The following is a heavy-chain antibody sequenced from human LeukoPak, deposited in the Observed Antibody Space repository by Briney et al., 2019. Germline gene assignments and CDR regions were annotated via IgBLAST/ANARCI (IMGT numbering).Heavy chain of an antibody. CDR2: IWYHGRDK. V-gene: IGHV3-30*02. CDR3: AKDVTTGWAFDS. D-gene: IGHD6-19*01. Sequence: GGSLRLSCAASGFTFNNHGMHWVRQAPGKGLEWVAFIWYHGRDKYYGDSVKGRFTISRDNSENPVYFQMTSLRPEDTAVYYCAKDVTTGWAFDSWGQGTLVTVSS. CDR1: GFTFNNHG. J-gene: IGHJ4*02.